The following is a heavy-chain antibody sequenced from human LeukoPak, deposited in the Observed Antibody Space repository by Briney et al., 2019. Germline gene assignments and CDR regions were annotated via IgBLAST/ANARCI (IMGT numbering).Heavy chain of an antibody. Sequence: SETLSLTCTVSGGSISSGSYYWSWIRQPAGKGLEWIGRIYTSGSTNYNPSLKSRVTILVDTSKNQFSLKLSSVTAADTAVYYCARDYYDSTRPPGGYYFDYWGQGTLVTVSS. CDR1: GGSISSGSYY. D-gene: IGHD3-22*01. CDR2: IYTSGST. CDR3: ARDYYDSTRPPGGYYFDY. J-gene: IGHJ4*02. V-gene: IGHV4-61*02.